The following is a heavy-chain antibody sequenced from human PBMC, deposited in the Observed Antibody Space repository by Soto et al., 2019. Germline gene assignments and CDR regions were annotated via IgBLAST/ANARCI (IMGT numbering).Heavy chain of an antibody. Sequence: EVHLVESGGGLVQPGGSLRLSCTASGFSFSGYSMNWVRQAPGKGLEWISYISSLTTPRYYAESVEGRFIISRDNAKNSLYLQMNSLRDEDTAVYFCAREDILGARSFDYWGQGTLVTVSS. D-gene: IGHD1-26*01. CDR3: AREDILGARSFDY. CDR2: ISSLTTPR. V-gene: IGHV3-48*02. CDR1: GFSFSGYS. J-gene: IGHJ4*02.